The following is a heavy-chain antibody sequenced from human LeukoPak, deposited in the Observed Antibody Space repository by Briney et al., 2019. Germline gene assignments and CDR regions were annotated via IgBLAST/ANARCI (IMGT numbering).Heavy chain of an antibody. V-gene: IGHV3-30*18. CDR3: AKNGLEYSSGRYNWFYP. D-gene: IGHD6-19*01. J-gene: IGHJ5*02. Sequence: HPGGSLRLSCAASGFTFSSYEMNWVRQAPGKGLEWVAVISYDGSNKYYADSVKGRFTISRDNSKNTLYLQMNSLRAEDTAVYYCAKNGLEYSSGRYNWFYPWGQGTLVTVSS. CDR1: GFTFSSYE. CDR2: ISYDGSNK.